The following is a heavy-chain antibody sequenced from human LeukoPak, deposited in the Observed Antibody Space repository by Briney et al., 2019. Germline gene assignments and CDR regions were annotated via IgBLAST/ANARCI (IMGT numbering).Heavy chain of an antibody. CDR2: IIPIFGTA. Sequence: ASVTLSCNASGGTFSSCAISWVRQAPGQGLEWMGGIIPIFGTANYAQKFRGRVTITADESTSTAYMELSSLRSEDTAVDYCAIYYYDSSASHMIPFQYWGQGTLVTVSS. V-gene: IGHV1-69*01. D-gene: IGHD3-22*01. CDR1: GGTFSSCA. J-gene: IGHJ4*02. CDR3: AIYYYDSSASHMIPFQY.